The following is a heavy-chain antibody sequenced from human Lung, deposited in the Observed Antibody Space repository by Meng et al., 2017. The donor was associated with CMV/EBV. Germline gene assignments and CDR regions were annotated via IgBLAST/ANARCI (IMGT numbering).Heavy chain of an antibody. CDR2: INHRGST. J-gene: IGHJ4*02. V-gene: IGHV4-34*01. CDR1: GGSFSGYD. Sequence: SXTLSFXCAVYGGSFSGYDWSWIRQSPGKGREWIGEINHRGSTNYNPSLKSRLTISVDTSKNQFSLKLNPVTAADTAVYYCARGSTSVTMIVVVITAASLAYDSWXQGTLVTVSS. CDR3: ARGSTSVTMIVVVITAASLAYDS. D-gene: IGHD3-22*01.